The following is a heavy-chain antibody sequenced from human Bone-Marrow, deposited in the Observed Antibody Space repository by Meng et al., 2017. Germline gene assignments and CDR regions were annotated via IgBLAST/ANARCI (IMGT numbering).Heavy chain of an antibody. D-gene: IGHD3-10*01. CDR1: CGSIISNTYY. Sequence: VSLQGPGLGLLKPSQTLSLVFAVSCGSIISNTYYWSWSGQPAGKGLEWIGRIYSSGSTNYNPTLKSRVTISLDTSKNQFFLKLRSVTAADTAVYYCARVFDFYGSGSYKNWFDPWGQGILVTVSS. J-gene: IGHJ5*02. V-gene: IGHV4-61*02. CDR3: ARVFDFYGSGSYKNWFDP. CDR2: IYSSGST.